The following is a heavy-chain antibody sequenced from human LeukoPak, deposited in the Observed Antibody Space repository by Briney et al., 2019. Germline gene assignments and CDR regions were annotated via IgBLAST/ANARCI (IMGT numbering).Heavy chain of an antibody. CDR3: ARALHGGNPVGDAEYFQH. CDR2: IYYSGST. V-gene: IGHV4-59*01. D-gene: IGHD4-23*01. Sequence: SETLSLTCTVSGGSISSYYWSWIRQPPGKGLEWIGYIYYSGSTNYNPSLKSRVTISVDTSKNQFSLKLSSVTAADTAVYYCARALHGGNPVGDAEYFQHCGQGTLVTVSS. CDR1: GGSISSYY. J-gene: IGHJ1*01.